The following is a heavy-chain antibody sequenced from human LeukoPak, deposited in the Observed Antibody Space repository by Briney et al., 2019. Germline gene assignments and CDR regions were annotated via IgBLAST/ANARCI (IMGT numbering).Heavy chain of an antibody. CDR1: GGSFNRLA. D-gene: IGHD2-15*01. Sequence: ASVKVSCKASGGSFNRLAFSWVRQAPGQGLQWMGAIIPMFGTTKYAQKFQARVTITADESTSTANMELSNLKSEDTAMYYCATPEGDCSGGSCASDAFDVWGQGTMVTVS. J-gene: IGHJ3*01. CDR3: ATPEGDCSGGSCASDAFDV. V-gene: IGHV1-69*13. CDR2: IIPMFGTT.